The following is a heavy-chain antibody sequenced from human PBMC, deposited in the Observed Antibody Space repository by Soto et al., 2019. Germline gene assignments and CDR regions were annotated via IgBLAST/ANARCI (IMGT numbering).Heavy chain of an antibody. CDR1: GFTFSRNW. D-gene: IGHD6-13*01. J-gene: IGHJ5*02. CDR3: ATVGTGTYNWFDP. V-gene: IGHV3-74*01. CDR2: INSDGTTT. Sequence: PGGSLRLSCAASGFTFSRNWMHWVRQAPGKGLVWLSRINSDGTTTTYADSVKGRFTISRDNSKNTVYLQINNRRADDTAVYYCATVGTGTYNWFDPWGQGTLVTVSS.